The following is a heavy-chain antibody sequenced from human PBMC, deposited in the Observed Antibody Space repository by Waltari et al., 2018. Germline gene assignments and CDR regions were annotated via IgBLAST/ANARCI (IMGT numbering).Heavy chain of an antibody. V-gene: IGHV7-4-1*02. Sequence: QVQLVQSGSELKKPGASVKVSCKSSGYTFTSYALNWVRQAPGQALEWMGWINTNTGNPTYAQGFTGRFVFSLDTSGSTASLQISSLKAEDTAVYYCASEHSRGMDVWGQGTTVIVSS. CDR1: GYTFTSYA. J-gene: IGHJ6*02. CDR2: INTNTGNP. CDR3: ASEHSRGMDV.